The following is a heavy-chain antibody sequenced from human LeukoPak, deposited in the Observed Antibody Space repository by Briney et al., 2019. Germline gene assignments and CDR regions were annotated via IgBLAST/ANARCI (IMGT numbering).Heavy chain of an antibody. V-gene: IGHV4-59*01. CDR2: IYYSGST. Sequence: SETLSLTCTVSGGSMSIYYWSWIRQPPGKGLEWIGHIYYSGSTNYNPSLKSRVTISVDTSKNQFSLKLSSVTAADTAVYYCARAPDTYYYGSGSYFIYAFDIWGQGTMVTVSS. CDR1: GGSMSIYY. CDR3: ARAPDTYYYGSGSYFIYAFDI. J-gene: IGHJ3*02. D-gene: IGHD3-10*01.